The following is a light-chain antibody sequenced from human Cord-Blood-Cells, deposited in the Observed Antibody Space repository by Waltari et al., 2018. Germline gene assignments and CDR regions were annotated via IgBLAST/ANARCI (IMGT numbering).Light chain of an antibody. Sequence: QSALTQPASVSGSPGQSITISCTGTSSDVGGYNYLSWYQQHPGKAPKLMIYDVSNRPSGVSNRFSGSKSDNTASLTISGLQAEDEADYYCSSYTSSSTLVVFGGGTKLTVL. CDR2: DVS. CDR1: SSDVGGYNY. CDR3: SSYTSSSTLVV. V-gene: IGLV2-14*01. J-gene: IGLJ2*01.